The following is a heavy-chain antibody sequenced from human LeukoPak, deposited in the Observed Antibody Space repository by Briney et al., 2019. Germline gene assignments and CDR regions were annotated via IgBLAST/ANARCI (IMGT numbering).Heavy chain of an antibody. V-gene: IGHV4-39*01. Sequence: SETLSLTRTVSGGSISSSSYYWGWIRQPPGKGLEWIGSIYYSGSTYYNPSLKSRVTISVDTSKNQFSLKLSSVTAADTAVYYCARFSTYCSGGSCFDFDYWGQGTLVTVSS. CDR2: IYYSGST. J-gene: IGHJ4*02. CDR1: GGSISSSSYY. CDR3: ARFSTYCSGGSCFDFDY. D-gene: IGHD2-15*01.